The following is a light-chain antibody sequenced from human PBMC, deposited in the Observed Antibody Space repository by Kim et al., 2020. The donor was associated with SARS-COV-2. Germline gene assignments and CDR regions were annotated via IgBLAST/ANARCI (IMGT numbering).Light chain of an antibody. CDR3: QESFGAPFT. CDR2: SAS. Sequence: DTFTCRAIQSIRTYLNWMQQKAGYAPKRLFFSASSLQSGVPSRFSGRGSGTCFTLTISSLQPEDFATYYCQESFGAPFTFGPGTKVDIK. J-gene: IGKJ3*01. V-gene: IGKV1-39*01. CDR1: QSIRTY.